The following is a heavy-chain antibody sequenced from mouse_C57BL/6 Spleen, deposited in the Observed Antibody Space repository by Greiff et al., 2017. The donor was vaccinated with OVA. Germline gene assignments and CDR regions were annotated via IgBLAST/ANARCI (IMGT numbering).Heavy chain of an antibody. CDR2: INPSNGGP. D-gene: IGHD2-1*01. J-gene: IGHJ3*01. Sequence: QVHVKQPGTELVKPGASVKLSCKASGYTFTSYWMHWVKQRPGQGLEWIGNINPSNGGPNYNEKFKSKATLTVDKSSSTAYMQLRSLTSEDSAVYYCARGGGIYYPWFAYWGQGTLVTVSA. V-gene: IGHV1-53*01. CDR1: GYTFTSYW. CDR3: ARGGGIYYPWFAY.